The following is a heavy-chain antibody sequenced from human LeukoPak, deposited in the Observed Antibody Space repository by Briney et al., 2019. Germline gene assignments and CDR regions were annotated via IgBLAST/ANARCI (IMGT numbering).Heavy chain of an antibody. CDR1: GFTFSSYS. CDR2: SSSTNM. V-gene: IGHV3-21*04. CDR3: ARDRLRFFDSYAFDI. D-gene: IGHD3-9*01. Sequence: GGSLRLSYAASGFTFSSYSMNWVRLAPGKGLEWVSSSSSTNMYYADSVKGRFTISRDNAKNSLYLQMNSLRAEDTAVYYCARDRLRFFDSYAFDIWGQGTMVTVSS. J-gene: IGHJ3*02.